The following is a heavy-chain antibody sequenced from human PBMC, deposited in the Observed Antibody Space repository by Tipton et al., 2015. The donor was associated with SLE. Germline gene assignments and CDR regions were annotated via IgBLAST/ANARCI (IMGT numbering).Heavy chain of an antibody. CDR3: ARELLPYYGMDV. CDR2: ISWNSGDI. V-gene: IGHV3-9*01. CDR1: GFTFGDYA. D-gene: IGHD1-26*01. Sequence: SLRLSCAASGFTFGDYAMHWVRQAPGKGLEWVSGISWNSGDIGYADSVKGRFTITRDNAKNSLYLQMNRLRAEDTAVYYCARELLPYYGMDVWGQGTTVTVSS. J-gene: IGHJ6*02.